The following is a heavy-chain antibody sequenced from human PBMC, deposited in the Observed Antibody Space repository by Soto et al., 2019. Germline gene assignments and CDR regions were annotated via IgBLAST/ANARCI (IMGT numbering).Heavy chain of an antibody. D-gene: IGHD3-10*01. V-gene: IGHV4-34*01. CDR3: ARRGGSGRSFDY. CDR2: INHSGST. Sequence: SETLSLTCTVSGGSISSYYWSLIRQPPGKGLEWIGEINHSGSTNYNPSLKSRVTMSVDTSKNQFSLKLSSVTAADTAVYYCARRGGSGRSFDYWGQGTLVTVSS. CDR1: GGSISSYY. J-gene: IGHJ4*02.